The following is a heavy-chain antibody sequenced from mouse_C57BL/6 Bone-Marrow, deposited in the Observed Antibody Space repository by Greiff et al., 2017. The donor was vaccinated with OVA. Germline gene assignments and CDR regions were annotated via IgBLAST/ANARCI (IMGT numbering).Heavy chain of an antibody. Sequence: EVQLQQSGPELVKPGASVKISCKASGYTFTDYYMNWVKQSHGKSLEWIGDINPNNGGTSYNQKFKGKATLTVDKSTSTANMELHRLTSESSAVYYCARLTEYDGDWGQGTTLTVSS. V-gene: IGHV1-26*01. J-gene: IGHJ2*01. CDR2: INPNNGGT. CDR3: ARLTEYDGD. CDR1: GYTFTDYY. D-gene: IGHD2-4*01.